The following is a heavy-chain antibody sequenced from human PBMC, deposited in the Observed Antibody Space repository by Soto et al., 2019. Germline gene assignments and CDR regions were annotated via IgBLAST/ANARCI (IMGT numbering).Heavy chain of an antibody. J-gene: IGHJ5*02. V-gene: IGHV1-18*01. CDR1: GYTFTSDG. D-gene: IGHD6-6*01. CDR2: ISAYNGNT. CDR3: ARALEEQLGGPNWFDP. Sequence: ASVKVSCKASGYTFTSDGISWVRQAPGQGLEWMGWISAYNGNTNYAQKLQGRVTMTTDTSTSTAYMELRSLRSDDTAVYYCARALEEQLGGPNWFDPWGQGTLVTVS.